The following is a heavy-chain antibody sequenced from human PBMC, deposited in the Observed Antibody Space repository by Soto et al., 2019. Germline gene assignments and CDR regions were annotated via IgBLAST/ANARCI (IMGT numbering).Heavy chain of an antibody. V-gene: IGHV4-59*01. CDR2: IYYSGST. J-gene: IGHJ6*02. CDR1: GGSTSSYY. D-gene: IGHD3-10*01. Sequence: SETLSLTCTVSGGSTSSYYWSWIRQPPGKGLEWIGYIYYSGSTNYNPSLKSRVTISVDTSKNQFSLKLSSVTAADTAVYYCARDHITMVRGFYYYYGMDVWGQGTTVTVSS. CDR3: ARDHITMVRGFYYYYGMDV.